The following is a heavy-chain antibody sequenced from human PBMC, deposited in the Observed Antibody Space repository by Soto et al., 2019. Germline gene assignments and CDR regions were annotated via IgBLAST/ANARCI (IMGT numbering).Heavy chain of an antibody. Sequence: QVQLVESGGGLVKPGGSLRLSCAASGFTFSDYYMSWIRQAPGKGLEWVSYISSSSSYTNYADAVKGRFTISSDNTKNSPYLQMNSLRAKDTAVYYCALAAAATNAFDIWGQGTMVPVSS. V-gene: IGHV3-11*06. CDR3: ALAAAATNAFDI. D-gene: IGHD6-13*01. CDR1: GFTFSDYY. J-gene: IGHJ3*02. CDR2: ISSSSSYT.